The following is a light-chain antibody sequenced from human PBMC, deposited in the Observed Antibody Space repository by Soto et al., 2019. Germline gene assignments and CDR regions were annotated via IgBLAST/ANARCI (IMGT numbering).Light chain of an antibody. Sequence: DIQMTQSPSSLSASVGDRVTITCRASQSISSYLNWYQQKPGKAPKLLIYAASSLQSGVPSRFSGSGSGTDFPLTISSLQPEDFETYYCQQSYSTPRTSGQGTKGDIK. J-gene: IGKJ1*01. CDR1: QSISSY. V-gene: IGKV1-39*01. CDR2: AAS. CDR3: QQSYSTPRT.